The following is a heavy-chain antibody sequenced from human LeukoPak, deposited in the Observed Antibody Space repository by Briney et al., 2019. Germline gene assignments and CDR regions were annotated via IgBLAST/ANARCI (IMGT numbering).Heavy chain of an antibody. CDR1: GFTFSSYG. D-gene: IGHD3-22*01. CDR3: ARDPHYYYDSSGPVPFDY. CDR2: IWYDGSNK. J-gene: IGHJ4*02. Sequence: GGSPRLSCAASGFTFSSYGMHWVRQAPGKGLEWVAVIWYDGSNKYYADSVKGRFTISRDNSKNTLYLQMNSLRAEDTAVYYCARDPHYYYDSSGPVPFDYWGQGTLVTVSS. V-gene: IGHV3-33*01.